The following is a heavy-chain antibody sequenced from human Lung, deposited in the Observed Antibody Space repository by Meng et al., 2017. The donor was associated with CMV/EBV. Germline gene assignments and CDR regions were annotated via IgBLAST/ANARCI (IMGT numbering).Heavy chain of an antibody. CDR2: ITWDGIST. D-gene: IGHD3-22*01. CDR1: GFSFDDYA. V-gene: IGHV3-43D*04. J-gene: IGHJ4*02. Sequence: SCAASGFSFDDYAMHWVRQAPGKGLEWVSLITWDGISTYYADSVKGRFTISRDNSKNFLYLEMHSLRAEDSAFYYCAKDNDYDCSGYYFDYWGQGXLVTVSS. CDR3: AKDNDYDCSGYYFDY.